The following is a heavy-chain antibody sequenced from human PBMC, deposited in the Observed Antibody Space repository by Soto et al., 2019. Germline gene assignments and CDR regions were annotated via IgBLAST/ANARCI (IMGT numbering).Heavy chain of an antibody. D-gene: IGHD3-10*01. Sequence: GGSLRLSCAASGFTFSNFVMNWVRQAPGQRLEWVSTISGSDGATYYADSVKGRFTISRDNSKNTLYLQMNSLRGDDTAIYYCAKDGSGIPLDVWGQGTAVTVSS. CDR2: ISGSDGAT. J-gene: IGHJ6*02. V-gene: IGHV3-23*01. CDR1: GFTFSNFV. CDR3: AKDGSGIPLDV.